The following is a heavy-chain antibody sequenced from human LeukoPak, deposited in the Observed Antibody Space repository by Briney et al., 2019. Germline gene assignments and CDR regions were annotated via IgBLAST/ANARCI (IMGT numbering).Heavy chain of an antibody. CDR3: AKDLKDIVVVPAAIGY. D-gene: IGHD2-2*01. V-gene: IGHV3-48*04. Sequence: PGGSLRLSCAASGFTFSFYSMNWVRQAPGKGLEWVSYISRSSSSSTIYYADSVKGRFTISRDNAKNSLYLRMNSLRAEDTAVYYCAKDLKDIVVVPAAIGYWGQGTLVTVSS. J-gene: IGHJ4*02. CDR2: ISRSSSSSTI. CDR1: GFTFSFYS.